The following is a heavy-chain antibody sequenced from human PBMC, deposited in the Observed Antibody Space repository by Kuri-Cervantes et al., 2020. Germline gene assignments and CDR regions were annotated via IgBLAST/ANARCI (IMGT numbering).Heavy chain of an antibody. CDR1: GFTFSSYE. J-gene: IGHJ4*02. CDR2: ISGSGTTK. Sequence: GESLKISCAASGFTFSSYEMNWVRQAPGRGLEWVSYISGSGTTKYYADSVKGRFTISRDNAKNSLYLQMNSLRDEDTAVYYCGRGGGYPSFWGQGTLVTVSS. V-gene: IGHV3-48*03. CDR3: GRGGGYPSF. D-gene: IGHD6-25*01.